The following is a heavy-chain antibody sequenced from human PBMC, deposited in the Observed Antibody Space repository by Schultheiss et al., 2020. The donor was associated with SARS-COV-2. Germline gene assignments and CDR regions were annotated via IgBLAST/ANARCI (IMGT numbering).Heavy chain of an antibody. Sequence: GGSLRLSCAASGFTFSSYAMSWVRQAPGKGLEWVSAISGSGGSTYYADSVKGRFTISRDNSKNTLYLQMNSLRAEDTAVYYCARVGECVYGRCGMDVWGQGTTVTVSS. CDR2: ISGSGGST. D-gene: IGHD1-26*01. V-gene: IGHV3-23*01. CDR3: ARVGECVYGRCGMDV. J-gene: IGHJ6*02. CDR1: GFTFSSYA.